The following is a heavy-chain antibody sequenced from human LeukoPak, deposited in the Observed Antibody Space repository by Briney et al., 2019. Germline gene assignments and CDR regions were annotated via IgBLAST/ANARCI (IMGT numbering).Heavy chain of an antibody. CDR3: ARGCSSTSCYISL. J-gene: IGHJ4*02. Sequence: SETLSLTCTVSGGSISSGSYYWSWIRQPAGKGLEWIGYIYHSGSTYYNPSLKSRVTISVDRSKNQFSLKLSSVTAADTAVYYCARGCSSTSCYISLWGQGTLVTVSS. V-gene: IGHV4-30-2*01. D-gene: IGHD2-2*02. CDR1: GGSISSGSYY. CDR2: IYHSGST.